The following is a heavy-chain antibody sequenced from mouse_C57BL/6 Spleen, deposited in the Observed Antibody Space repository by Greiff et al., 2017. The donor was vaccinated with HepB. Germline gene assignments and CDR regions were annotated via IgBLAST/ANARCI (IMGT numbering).Heavy chain of an antibody. J-gene: IGHJ2*01. CDR3: ARETTVVATGFDY. CDR1: GYAFTNYL. D-gene: IGHD1-1*01. Sequence: VQLQQSGAELVRPGTSVKVSCKASGYAFTNYLIEWVKQRPGQGLEWIGVINPGSGGTNYNEKFKGKATLTADKSSSTAYMQLSSLTSEDSAVYSWARETTVVATGFDYWGQGTTLTVSS. V-gene: IGHV1-54*01. CDR2: INPGSGGT.